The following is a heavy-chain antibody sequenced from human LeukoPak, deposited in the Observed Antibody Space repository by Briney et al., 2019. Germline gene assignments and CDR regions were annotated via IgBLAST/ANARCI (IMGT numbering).Heavy chain of an antibody. CDR2: INPNSGGT. CDR3: ASTAYCSGGSCPYTNDY. Sequence: ASVKVSCKASGYTFTGYYMHWVRQAPGQGLEWMGWINPNSGGTNYALKFQGRVTMTRDTSISTAYMELSRLRSDDTAVYYCASTAYCSGGSCPYTNDYWGQGTLVTVSS. V-gene: IGHV1-2*02. J-gene: IGHJ4*02. D-gene: IGHD2-15*01. CDR1: GYTFTGYY.